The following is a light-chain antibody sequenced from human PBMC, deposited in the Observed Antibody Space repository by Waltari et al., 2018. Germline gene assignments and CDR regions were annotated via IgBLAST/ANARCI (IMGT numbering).Light chain of an antibody. CDR2: KDS. CDR3: QAWDSNTHVV. V-gene: IGLV3-1*01. J-gene: IGLJ2*01. CDR1: RLEDQF. Sequence: SLELTQPPSVSVSPGQTASISCSGHRLEDQFVCWYQQQPGQSPLLVIHKDSKRPSEIPARDSGSNSGNTATLTISGTQAVDEADYYCQAWDSNTHVVFGGGTKLTVL.